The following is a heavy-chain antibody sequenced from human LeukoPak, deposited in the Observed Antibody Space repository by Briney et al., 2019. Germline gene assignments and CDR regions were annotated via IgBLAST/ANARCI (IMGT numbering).Heavy chain of an antibody. CDR1: GFTFSSYS. V-gene: IGHV3-21*01. Sequence: GGSLRLSCAASGFTFSSYSMNWVRQAPGKGLEWVSSISSSSSYIYYADSVKGRFTISRDNAKNSLYLQMNSLRAEDTAVYYCARVGRVGSSWYEGPFYFDYWGQGTLVTVSS. D-gene: IGHD6-13*01. J-gene: IGHJ4*02. CDR2: ISSSSSYI. CDR3: ARVGRVGSSWYEGPFYFDY.